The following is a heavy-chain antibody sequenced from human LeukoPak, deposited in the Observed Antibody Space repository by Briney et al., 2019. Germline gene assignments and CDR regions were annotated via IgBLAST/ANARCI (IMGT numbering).Heavy chain of an antibody. Sequence: GGSLRLSCAASGFTFSSYEMNWVRQAPGKGLEWVSYISSSGSTIYYADSVKGRFTISRDNAKNSLLLQMNSLRAEDMALYYCAKDECSSSSCSIDYWGQGTLVTVSS. CDR3: AKDECSSSSCSIDY. CDR1: GFTFSSYE. J-gene: IGHJ4*02. CDR2: ISSSGSTI. D-gene: IGHD2-2*01. V-gene: IGHV3-48*03.